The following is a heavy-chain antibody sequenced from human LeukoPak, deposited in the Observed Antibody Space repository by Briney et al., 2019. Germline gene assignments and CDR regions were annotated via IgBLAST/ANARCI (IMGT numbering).Heavy chain of an antibody. Sequence: PGGSLRLSCAASGFTFSSYWMSWVRQAPGKGLEWVSAISGSGGSTYYADSVKGRFTISRDNSKNTLYLQMNSLRAEDTAVYYCAKTGGYYGSGSQGYFDYWGQGTLVTVSS. CDR2: ISGSGGST. CDR3: AKTGGYYGSGSQGYFDY. CDR1: GFTFSSYW. D-gene: IGHD3-10*01. J-gene: IGHJ4*02. V-gene: IGHV3-23*01.